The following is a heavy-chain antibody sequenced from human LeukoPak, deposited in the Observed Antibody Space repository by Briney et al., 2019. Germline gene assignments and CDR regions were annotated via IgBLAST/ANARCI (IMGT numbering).Heavy chain of an antibody. D-gene: IGHD3-22*01. CDR1: GFTFDDYG. CDR2: INWNGDST. Sequence: PGGSLRLSCAASGFTFDDYGMSWVRQAPGKGLEWVSGINWNGDSTGYADSVKGRFTISRDNAKNSLYLQMNSLRAEDTALYHCARDRGYYDSSGYYYYYYMDVWGKGTTVTVSS. CDR3: ARDRGYYDSSGYYYYYYMDV. V-gene: IGHV3-20*01. J-gene: IGHJ6*03.